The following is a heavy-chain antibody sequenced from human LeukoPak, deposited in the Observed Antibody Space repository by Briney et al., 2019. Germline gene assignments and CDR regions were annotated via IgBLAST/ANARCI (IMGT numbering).Heavy chain of an antibody. J-gene: IGHJ4*02. CDR3: ARVDYGSGSYDY. CDR2: ISSSGSTI. D-gene: IGHD3-10*01. V-gene: IGHV3-48*03. CDR1: GLPFSSYE. Sequence: GGSVTLFCAASGLPFSSYEMNWVPQAPGKGLESVSYISSSGSTIYYADSVKGRFTICRDNAKNSLYLQMNSLRAEGTAVYYCARVDYGSGSYDYWGQGTLVTVSS.